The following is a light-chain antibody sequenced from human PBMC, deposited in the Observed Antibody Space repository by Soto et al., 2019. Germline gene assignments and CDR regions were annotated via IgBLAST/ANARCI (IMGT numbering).Light chain of an antibody. V-gene: IGLV3-21*04. Sequence: SYELTQPPSVAVAPEKTARITCGGNNTGSKSVHWYQQKPGQAPVLVIYYDSDRPSGITERFYGSNSGNTATLTISRVEAGDEADYYCQVWDSSSDHVVFGGGTKLTVL. CDR2: YDS. CDR3: QVWDSSSDHVV. J-gene: IGLJ2*01. CDR1: NTGSKS.